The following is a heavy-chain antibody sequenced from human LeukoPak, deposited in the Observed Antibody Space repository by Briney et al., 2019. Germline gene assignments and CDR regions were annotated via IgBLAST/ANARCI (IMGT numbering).Heavy chain of an antibody. Sequence: SETLSLTCTVSGGSISSYYWSWIRQPAGKGLEWIVRSYTSGSTNYNPSLKSRVTMSVDTSKNQFSLKLSSVTAADTAVYYCARDPPYGDYWYFDLWGRGTLVTVSS. CDR3: ARDPPYGDYWYFDL. CDR1: GGSISSYY. CDR2: SYTSGST. V-gene: IGHV4-4*07. J-gene: IGHJ2*01. D-gene: IGHD4-17*01.